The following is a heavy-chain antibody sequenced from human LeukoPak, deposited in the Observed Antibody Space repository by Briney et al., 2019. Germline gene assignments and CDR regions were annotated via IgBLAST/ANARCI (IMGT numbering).Heavy chain of an antibody. Sequence: PGGSLRLSCAASGFTFSSYGMHWVRQAPGKGLEWVAFIRYDGSNKYYADSVKGRFTISRDNSKNTLYLQMNSLRAEDTAVYYCAKAPGGYSSSYHWYFDLWGRGTLVTVSS. CDR1: GFTFSSYG. J-gene: IGHJ2*01. CDR2: IRYDGSNK. V-gene: IGHV3-30*02. CDR3: AKAPGGYSSSYHWYFDL. D-gene: IGHD6-6*01.